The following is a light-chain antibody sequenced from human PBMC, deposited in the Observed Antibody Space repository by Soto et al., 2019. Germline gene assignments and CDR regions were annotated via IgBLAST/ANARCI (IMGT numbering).Light chain of an antibody. CDR1: SSDVGFYNY. V-gene: IGLV2-8*01. Sequence: QSVLTQPPSASGSPGQSVTISCTGTSSDVGFYNYVSWYQHHPGKAPKLMIYEVTKRPSGVPDRFSGSKSGNTASLTVSGLQPEDEADYYCRSYAGSNNLLFGGGTKLTVL. CDR3: RSYAGSNNLL. J-gene: IGLJ2*01. CDR2: EVT.